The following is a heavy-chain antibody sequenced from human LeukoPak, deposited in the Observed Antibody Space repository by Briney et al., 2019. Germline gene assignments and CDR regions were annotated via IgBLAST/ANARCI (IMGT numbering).Heavy chain of an antibody. D-gene: IGHD4-17*01. CDR2: IIPILGIA. Sequence: SVKVSCKASGGTFSSYAISWVRQAPGQGLEWMGRIIPILGIANYAQKFQGRVTITADKSTSTAYMELSSLRSEDTAVYYCARGLTTVTRDYYYYGMDVWGQGTTVTVSS. CDR1: GGTFSSYA. CDR3: ARGLTTVTRDYYYYGMDV. V-gene: IGHV1-69*04. J-gene: IGHJ6*02.